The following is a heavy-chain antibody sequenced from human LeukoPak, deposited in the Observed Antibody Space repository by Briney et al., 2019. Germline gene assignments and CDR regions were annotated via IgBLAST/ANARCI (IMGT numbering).Heavy chain of an antibody. J-gene: IGHJ4*02. D-gene: IGHD5-24*01. V-gene: IGHV3-21*01. CDR3: ARDEMATIRDFDY. CDR1: GFTFSSYS. Sequence: SGGSLRLSCAATGFTFSSYSMNWVRQAPGKGLEWVSSISSSSSYIYYADSVKGRFTISRDNAKNSLYLQMNSLRAEDTAVYYCARDEMATIRDFDYWGQGTLVTVSS. CDR2: ISSSSSYI.